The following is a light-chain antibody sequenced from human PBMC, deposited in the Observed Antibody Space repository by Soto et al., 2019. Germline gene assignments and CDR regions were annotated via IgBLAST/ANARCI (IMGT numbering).Light chain of an antibody. CDR2: GNS. CDR3: QSYDSSRSGFVV. CDR1: SSNIGAGYD. J-gene: IGLJ2*01. V-gene: IGLV1-40*01. Sequence: QSVLTQPPSVSGAPGQRVTISCTGSSSNIGAGYDVHWYQQLPGTAPKLLIYGNSNRPSGVPDRFSGSKSGTSASLAITGRQAEDEADYYCQSYDSSRSGFVVFGGGTKLTVL.